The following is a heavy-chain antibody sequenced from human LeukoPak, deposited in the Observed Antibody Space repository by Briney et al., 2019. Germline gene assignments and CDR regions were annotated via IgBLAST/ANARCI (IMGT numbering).Heavy chain of an antibody. Sequence: GGSLRLSCAASGFTFSSYSMNWVRQAPGKGLEWVSYISSSSSTIYYADSVKGRFTISRDNAKNSLYLQMNSLRAEDTAVYYCARTRVGATFAYFDYWGQGTLVTVSS. V-gene: IGHV3-48*04. D-gene: IGHD1-26*01. CDR3: ARTRVGATFAYFDY. CDR2: ISSSSSTI. J-gene: IGHJ4*02. CDR1: GFTFSSYS.